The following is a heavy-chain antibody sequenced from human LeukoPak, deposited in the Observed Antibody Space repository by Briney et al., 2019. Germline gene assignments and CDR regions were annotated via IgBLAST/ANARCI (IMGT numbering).Heavy chain of an antibody. V-gene: IGHV1-8*01. Sequence: GASVKVSCKASGYTITSYDNNWVRQATGQGLEWMGWMNPNSGNTGYAQKFQSRVTMTRNTCISTAYMELSSLTSEDTAVYYFARVGDIVTGYHFYYYGMDVWGQGTTVTVSS. J-gene: IGHJ6*02. CDR2: MNPNSGNT. CDR1: GYTITSYD. CDR3: ARVGDIVTGYHFYYYGMDV. D-gene: IGHD3-9*01.